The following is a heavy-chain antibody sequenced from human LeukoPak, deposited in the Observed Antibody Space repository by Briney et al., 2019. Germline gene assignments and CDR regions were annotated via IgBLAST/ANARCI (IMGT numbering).Heavy chain of an antibody. CDR2: IYAPGSS. Sequence: SETLSLTCTVSGDSISGYYWAWIRQPAGKGLEWIGHIYAPGSSNYSPSFKSRVTMSIDMSNNQFSLRLNSVTAADTAMYYCARDLEDFDSPANDYWGQEPMSSSPQ. J-gene: IGHJ4*01. CDR3: ARDLEDFDSPANDY. CDR1: GDSISGYY. D-gene: IGHD2-15*01. V-gene: IGHV4-4*07.